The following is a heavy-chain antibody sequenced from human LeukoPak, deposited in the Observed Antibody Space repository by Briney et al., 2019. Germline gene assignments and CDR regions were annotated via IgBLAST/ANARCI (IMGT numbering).Heavy chain of an antibody. Sequence: AASVKVSCKASGYTFTGYYMHWVRQAPGQGLEWMGWINSNSGGTNYAQKFQGRVTMTRDTSISTAYMELSRLRSDDTAVYYCARGMAAQNYYGSGSYLTLDYWGQGTLVTVSS. CDR1: GYTFTGYY. V-gene: IGHV1-2*02. D-gene: IGHD3-10*01. J-gene: IGHJ4*02. CDR2: INSNSGGT. CDR3: ARGMAAQNYYGSGSYLTLDY.